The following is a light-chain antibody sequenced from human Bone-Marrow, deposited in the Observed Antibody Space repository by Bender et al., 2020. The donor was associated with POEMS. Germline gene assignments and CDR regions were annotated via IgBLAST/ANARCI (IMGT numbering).Light chain of an antibody. CDR1: SSDIGNYDY. CDR3: SSFADSNIVL. V-gene: IGLV2-8*01. CDR2: DVN. Sequence: QSALTQPPSASASPGQSVTISCTGTSSDIGNYDYVSWYQQHPGKAPKPIIYDVNKRPSGVPDRFSGSKSGNSASLTVSGLLTEDEADYYCSSFADSNIVLFGGGTKLTVL. J-gene: IGLJ2*01.